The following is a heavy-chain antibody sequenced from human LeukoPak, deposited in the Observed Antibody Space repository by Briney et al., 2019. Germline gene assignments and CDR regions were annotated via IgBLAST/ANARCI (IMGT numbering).Heavy chain of an antibody. J-gene: IGHJ4*02. D-gene: IGHD3-3*01. CDR1: GFTFSSYG. V-gene: IGHV3-30*18. CDR3: AKSGDFWSGSFDY. Sequence: GGSLRLSCAASGFTFSSYGMHWVRQAPGKGLEWVAVISYDGSNKYYADSVKGRFTISRDNSKNTLYLQMNSLRAEDTAVYYCAKSGDFWSGSFDYWGQGTLVTVSS. CDR2: ISYDGSNK.